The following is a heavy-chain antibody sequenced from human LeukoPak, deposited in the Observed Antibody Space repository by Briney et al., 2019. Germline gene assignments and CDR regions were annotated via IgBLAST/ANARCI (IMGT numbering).Heavy chain of an antibody. CDR3: ARDKGGYNIRDFDY. CDR1: GFTFSSYA. CDR2: ISYDGSNK. Sequence: PGGSLRLSCAASGFTFSSYAMHWVRQVPGKGLEWVAVISYDGSNKYYADSVKGRFAISRDNSKNTLYLQMNSLRAEDTAVYYCARDKGGYNIRDFDYWGQGTLVTVSS. J-gene: IGHJ4*02. V-gene: IGHV3-30*09. D-gene: IGHD5-24*01.